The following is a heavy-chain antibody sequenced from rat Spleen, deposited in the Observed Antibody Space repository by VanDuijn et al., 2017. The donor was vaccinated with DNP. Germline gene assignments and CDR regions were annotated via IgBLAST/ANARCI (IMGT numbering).Heavy chain of an antibody. Sequence: EVQLVESGGGLVQPGRSLKLSCAASGFTVSDYNLAWVRQAPKKGLEWVTTISFDGTETYYQDSVKGRFTISRDNAKSTLYLQMDSLRSEDTATYYCTTHGSIATISTGAMDVWGQGTSVTVSS. J-gene: IGHJ4*01. CDR1: GFTVSDYN. V-gene: IGHV5-7*01. CDR3: TTHGSIATISTGAMDV. D-gene: IGHD1-2*01. CDR2: ISFDGTET.